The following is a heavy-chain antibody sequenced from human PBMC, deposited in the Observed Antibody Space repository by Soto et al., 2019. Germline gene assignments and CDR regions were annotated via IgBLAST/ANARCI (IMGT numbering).Heavy chain of an antibody. CDR3: ASTKYYDSSGYYWPHYYGMDA. V-gene: IGHV3-11*01. Sequence: VGSLRLSGAASGFTFSDYYMSWISQAPGKGLEWVSYISSSGSTIYYADSVKGRFTISRDNAKNSLYLQMNSLRAEDTAVYYCASTKYYDSSGYYWPHYYGMDAWGQGTTVTVSS. D-gene: IGHD3-22*01. CDR2: ISSSGSTI. CDR1: GFTFSDYY. J-gene: IGHJ6*02.